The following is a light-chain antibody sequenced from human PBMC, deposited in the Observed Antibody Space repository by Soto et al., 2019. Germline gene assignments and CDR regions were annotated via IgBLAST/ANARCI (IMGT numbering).Light chain of an antibody. Sequence: SPGQTITISCNGTSSDVGNYNYVSWYQQHPGKAPKLMIYDVSNRPSGVSNRFSGSKSGNTTSLTISGLQAEDEADYYCSSYTSSRTLVFGTGTKVTVL. V-gene: IGLV2-14*04. CDR3: SSYTSSRTLV. CDR2: DVS. CDR1: SSDVGNYNY. J-gene: IGLJ1*01.